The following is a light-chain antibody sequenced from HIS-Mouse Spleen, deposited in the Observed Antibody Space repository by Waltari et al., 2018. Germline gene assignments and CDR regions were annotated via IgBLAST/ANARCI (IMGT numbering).Light chain of an antibody. V-gene: IGLV3-10*01. J-gene: IGLJ2*01. Sequence: SYELTQPPSVSVSPGQTARIHCSGDALQKKYAYWYQQKSCQAPLLVIYEDSKRPSGIHGSFSGSSSGTMATLTISGAQVEDEADYYCYSTDGSGNHRVFGGGTKLTVL. CDR2: EDS. CDR3: YSTDGSGNHRV. CDR1: ALQKKY.